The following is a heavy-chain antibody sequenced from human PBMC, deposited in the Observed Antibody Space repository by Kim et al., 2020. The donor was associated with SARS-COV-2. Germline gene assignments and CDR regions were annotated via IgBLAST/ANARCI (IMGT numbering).Heavy chain of an antibody. CDR1: GGSISSGSYY. Sequence: SETLSLTCTVSGGSISSGSYYWSWIRQPAGKGLEWIGRIYTSGSTNYNPSLKSRVTISVDTSKNQFSLKLSSVTAADTAVYYCAREPYCGGDCYLTYYFDYWGQGTLVTVSS. J-gene: IGHJ4*02. D-gene: IGHD2-21*02. CDR2: IYTSGST. CDR3: AREPYCGGDCYLTYYFDY. V-gene: IGHV4-61*02.